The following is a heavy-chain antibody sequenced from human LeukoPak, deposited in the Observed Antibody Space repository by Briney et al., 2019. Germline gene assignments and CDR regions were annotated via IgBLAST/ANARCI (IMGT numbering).Heavy chain of an antibody. Sequence: PGGSLRLSCAASGFTFSSYWMSWVRQAPGKGLEWIGRIYTSGSTNYNPSLKSRVTMSVDTSKNQFSLKLSSVTAADTAVYYCARDVVAAAGTWDYWGQGTLVTVSS. V-gene: IGHV4-4*07. J-gene: IGHJ4*02. D-gene: IGHD6-13*01. CDR1: GFTFSSYW. CDR3: ARDVVAAAGTWDY. CDR2: IYTSGST.